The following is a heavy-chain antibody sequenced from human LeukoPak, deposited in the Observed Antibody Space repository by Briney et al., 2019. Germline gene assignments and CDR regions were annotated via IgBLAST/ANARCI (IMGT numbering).Heavy chain of an antibody. CDR1: GFTFSSYS. V-gene: IGHV3-48*01. CDR2: ISSSSSTI. CDR3: ARDAFDI. J-gene: IGHJ3*02. Sequence: GGSLRLSCAASGFTFSSYSMNWVRQAPGKGLEWVSYISSSSSTIYYADPVKGRFTISRDNAKNSLYLQMNSLRAEDTAVYYCARDAFDIWGQGTMVTVSS.